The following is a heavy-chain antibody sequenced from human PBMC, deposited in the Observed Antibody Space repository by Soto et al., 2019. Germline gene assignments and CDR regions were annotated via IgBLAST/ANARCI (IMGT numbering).Heavy chain of an antibody. CDR2: IRSSGDGT. CDR1: GFTFSNYV. Sequence: EVQLLEAGGGLVQPGESLRLSCAASGFTFSNYVMSWVRQAPGKGLEWVSGIRSSGDGTYYGDCVKGRYTVARDNSKNKLYLEMNRLRAEDTAIYYCAKGSSSGWYVFDCWGQGTLVSVSS. J-gene: IGHJ4*02. D-gene: IGHD6-19*01. V-gene: IGHV3-23*01. CDR3: AKGSSSGWYVFDC.